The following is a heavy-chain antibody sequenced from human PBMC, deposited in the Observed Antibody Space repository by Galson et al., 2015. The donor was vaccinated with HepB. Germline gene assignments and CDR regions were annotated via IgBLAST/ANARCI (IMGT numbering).Heavy chain of an antibody. CDR1: GCTFTSYY. Sequence: SVKVSCKASGCTFTSYYMHWVRQTPGQGLEWMGIINASGGSTSYAQKFQGRVTMTRDTSTSTVYMELSSLTSEDTAVYYCARRITGTTGGMDVWGQGTTVTVSS. CDR2: INASGGST. D-gene: IGHD1-20*01. J-gene: IGHJ6*02. CDR3: ARRITGTTGGMDV. V-gene: IGHV1-46*01.